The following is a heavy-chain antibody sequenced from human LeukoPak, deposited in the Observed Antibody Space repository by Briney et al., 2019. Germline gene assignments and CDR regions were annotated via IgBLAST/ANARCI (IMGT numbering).Heavy chain of an antibody. CDR2: IYYSGST. J-gene: IGHJ4*02. CDR1: GGSISSSSYY. V-gene: IGHV4-39*01. D-gene: IGHD3-10*01. Sequence: SETLSLTCTVSGGSISSSSYYWGWIRQPPGKGLEWIGSIYYSGSTYYNPSLKSRVTISVDTSKNQFSLKLSSVTAADTAVYYCARQTMVRGVIYSYDYWGQGTLVTVSS. CDR3: ARQTMVRGVIYSYDY.